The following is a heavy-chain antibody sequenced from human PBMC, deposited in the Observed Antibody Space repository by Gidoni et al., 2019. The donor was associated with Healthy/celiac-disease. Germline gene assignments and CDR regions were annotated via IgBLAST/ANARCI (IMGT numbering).Heavy chain of an antibody. D-gene: IGHD3-3*01. J-gene: IGHJ6*02. CDR2: ISGSGGST. V-gene: IGHV3-23*01. CDR1: GFTFSSYA. CDR3: AKEMSYDFWSGSVRGMDV. Sequence: EVQLLESGGGLVQPGGSLRLSCAASGFTFSSYAMSWVRQAPGKGLEWVSAISGSGGSTYYADSVKGRFTISRDNSKNTLYLQMNSLRAEDTAVYYCAKEMSYDFWSGSVRGMDVWGQGTTVTVSS.